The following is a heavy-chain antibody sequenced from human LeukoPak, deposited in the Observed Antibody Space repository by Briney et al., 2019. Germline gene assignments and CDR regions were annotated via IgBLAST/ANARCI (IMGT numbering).Heavy chain of an antibody. J-gene: IGHJ6*02. CDR2: INPSGGGT. V-gene: IGHV1-46*01. CDR1: GYSLTTYY. CDR3: ARDSSSSPDYYYYGMDV. Sequence: GASVKVSCKASGYSLTTYYMHWVRQAPGQGLEWMAIINPSGGGTKYAQKFQGRVTITADESTSTAYMELSSLRSEDTAVYYCARDSSSSPDYYYYGMDVWGQGTTVTVSS. D-gene: IGHD6-6*01.